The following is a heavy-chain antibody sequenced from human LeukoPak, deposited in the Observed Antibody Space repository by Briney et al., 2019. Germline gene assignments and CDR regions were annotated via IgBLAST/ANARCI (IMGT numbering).Heavy chain of an antibody. J-gene: IGHJ4*02. CDR3: ATGGGSSGYQYFDY. V-gene: IGHV1-24*01. CDR1: GYTLTELS. CDR2: FDPEDGET. Sequence: GASVKVSCKVSGYTLTELSMHWVRQAPGKGLEWMGGFDPEDGETIYAQKFQGRVTMTEDASTDTAYMELSSLRSEDTAVYYCATGGGSSGYQYFDYWGQGTLVTVSS. D-gene: IGHD3-22*01.